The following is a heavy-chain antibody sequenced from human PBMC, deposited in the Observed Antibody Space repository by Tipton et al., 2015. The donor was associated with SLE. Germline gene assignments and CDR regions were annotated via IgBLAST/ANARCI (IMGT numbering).Heavy chain of an antibody. Sequence: LRLSCTVAADSFTHYHWSWVRQPPGKGLEWVGFIYLDSGSTKNNPSLESRVIISTDTSKNQVSLKVTSVTAADTAVYYCARHSLRGYSGYDRPYFDYWGQGTLVTVSS. CDR1: ADSFTHYH. CDR3: ARHSLRGYSGYDRPYFDY. V-gene: IGHV4-59*08. J-gene: IGHJ4*02. D-gene: IGHD5-12*01. CDR2: IYLDSGST.